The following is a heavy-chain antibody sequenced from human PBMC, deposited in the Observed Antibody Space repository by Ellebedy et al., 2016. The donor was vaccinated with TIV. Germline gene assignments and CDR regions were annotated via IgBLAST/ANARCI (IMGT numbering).Heavy chain of an antibody. D-gene: IGHD3-3*01. CDR2: IYHSGST. V-gene: IGHV4-30-2*01. CDR1: GGSISSGGYS. Sequence: MPSETLSLTCAVSGGSISSGGYSWSCIRQPPGKGLEWIGYIYHSGSTYYNPSLKSRVPISVDRSKNQFSLKLSSVTAADTAVYYCARSIFGVVIIYAFDIWGQGTMVTVSS. J-gene: IGHJ3*02. CDR3: ARSIFGVVIIYAFDI.